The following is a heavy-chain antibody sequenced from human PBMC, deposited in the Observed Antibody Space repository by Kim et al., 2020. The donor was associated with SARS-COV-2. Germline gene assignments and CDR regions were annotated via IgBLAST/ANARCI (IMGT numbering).Heavy chain of an antibody. D-gene: IGHD2-21*01. CDR1: GFKFGAFA. Sequence: GGSLRLSCAGSGFKFGAFAMRWVRQAPGKGLEWVSSISNSGGDTYYADSVKGRFTVSRDNSNNTLYLQMNSLGAEDTAVYYCARGCFSVGSHFEHWGQGT. V-gene: IGHV3-23*01. J-gene: IGHJ4*02. CDR3: ARGCFSVGSHFEH. CDR2: ISNSGGDT.